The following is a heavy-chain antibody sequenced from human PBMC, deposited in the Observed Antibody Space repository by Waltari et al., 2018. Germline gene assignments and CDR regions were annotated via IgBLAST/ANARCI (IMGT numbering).Heavy chain of an antibody. CDR1: GYTLTDLS. J-gene: IGHJ6*02. V-gene: IGHV1-24*01. CDR2: FDPEDGET. Sequence: QVQLVQSGAEVKKPGASVKVSCKVSGYTLTDLSMHWVRQAPGNGLEWMGGFDPEDGETIYAQKFQGRVTMTEDTSTDTAYMELSSLRSEDTAVYYCATGRRIAAAGTPYYYYYGMDVWGQGTTVTVSS. D-gene: IGHD6-13*01. CDR3: ATGRRIAAAGTPYYYYYGMDV.